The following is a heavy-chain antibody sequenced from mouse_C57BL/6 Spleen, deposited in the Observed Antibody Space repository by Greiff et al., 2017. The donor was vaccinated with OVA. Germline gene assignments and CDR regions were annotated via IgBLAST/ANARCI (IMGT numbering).Heavy chain of an antibody. CDR1: GFSFNTYA. V-gene: IGHV10-1*01. Sequence: EVQLVESGGGLVQPKGSLKLSCAASGFSFNTYAMNWVRQAPGKGLEWVARIRSKSNNYATYYADSVKDRFTISRDDSESMLYLQMNNLKTEDTAMYYCVRQAYQLGYAMDYWGQGTSVTVSS. CDR3: VRQAYQLGYAMDY. CDR2: IRSKSNNYAT. D-gene: IGHD4-1*02. J-gene: IGHJ4*01.